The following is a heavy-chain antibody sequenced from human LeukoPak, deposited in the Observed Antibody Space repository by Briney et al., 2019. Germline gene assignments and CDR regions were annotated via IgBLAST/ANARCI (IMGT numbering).Heavy chain of an antibody. V-gene: IGHV3-23*01. J-gene: IGHJ4*02. CDR3: AKAGYSGYDFGY. CDR1: GFTFSSYA. Sequence: GGSLRLSCAASGFTFSSYAMSWVRQAPGKGLEGGSAISGSGGSTYYADSGRGRFTISRDNSKNTLYLEMNRPRAEDTAVYYCAKAGYSGYDFGYWGQGTLVTVSS. CDR2: ISGSGGST. D-gene: IGHD5-12*01.